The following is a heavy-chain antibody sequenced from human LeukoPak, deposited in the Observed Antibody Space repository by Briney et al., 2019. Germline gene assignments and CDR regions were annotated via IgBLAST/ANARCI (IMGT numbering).Heavy chain of an antibody. CDR3: AREKNGFDY. V-gene: IGHV4-34*01. Sequence: SETLSLTCAVYGGSFSGYYWSWIRQPPGKGLEWIGEINHSGSTNYNPSLKSRVTISVDTSKNKFSLKLSSVTAADTAVYYCAREKNGFDYWGQGTLVTVSS. D-gene: IGHD1-1*01. CDR2: INHSGST. CDR1: GGSFSGYY. J-gene: IGHJ4*02.